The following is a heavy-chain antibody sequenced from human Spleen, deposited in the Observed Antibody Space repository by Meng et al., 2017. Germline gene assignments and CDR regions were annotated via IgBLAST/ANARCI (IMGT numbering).Heavy chain of an antibody. V-gene: IGHV1-18*01. CDR2: ISVYNGDT. J-gene: IGHJ4*02. CDR3: ARDPRNSWVTLYGGDFDY. Sequence: ASVKVSCKASGYTFTSYGISWVRQAPGQGLEWMGWISVYNGDTKYGQKVQGRVTMTTDTSTSTAYMELRSLRSDDTAVYYCARDPRNSWVTLYGGDFDYWGQGTLVTVSS. CDR1: GYTFTSYG. D-gene: IGHD4-23*01.